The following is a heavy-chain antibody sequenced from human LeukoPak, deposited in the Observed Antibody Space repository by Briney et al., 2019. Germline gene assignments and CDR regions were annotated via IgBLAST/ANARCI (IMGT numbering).Heavy chain of an antibody. V-gene: IGHV3-66*01. CDR2: IYSGGST. CDR1: GFMFSSYA. D-gene: IGHD3/OR15-3a*01. Sequence: GGSLRLSCAASGFMFSSYAMYWVRQAPGKGLEWVSVIYSGGSTYYADSVKGGFTISRDNSKNTLYLQMNSLRAEDTAVYYCARDSKMDYLGAFDIWGQGTMVTVSS. J-gene: IGHJ3*02. CDR3: ARDSKMDYLGAFDI.